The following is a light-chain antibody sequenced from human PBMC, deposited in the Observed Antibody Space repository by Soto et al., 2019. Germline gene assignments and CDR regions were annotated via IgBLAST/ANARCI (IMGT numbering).Light chain of an antibody. CDR3: PSYRTAKTLVV. V-gene: IGLV2-14*01. CDR1: SRDIGNYNY. J-gene: IGLJ1*01. CDR2: EVT. Sequence: QSALTQPASVSGSPGQSITISCTGTSRDIGNYNYVSWYQHHPGKAPKLMIYEVTSRPSGVSDRFSGSKSGMTASLTISGLHPPEEADSPFPSYRTAKTLVVYGTPPKDAVL.